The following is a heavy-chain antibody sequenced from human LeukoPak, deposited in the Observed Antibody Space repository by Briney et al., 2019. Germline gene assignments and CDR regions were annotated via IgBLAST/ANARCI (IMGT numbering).Heavy chain of an antibody. CDR1: GGSISSSSYY. J-gene: IGHJ3*02. D-gene: IGHD2/OR15-2a*01. CDR2: IYYSGST. Sequence: SETLSLTCTVSGGSISSSSYYWGWIRQPPGKGLEWIGSIYYSGSTYYNPSLKSRVTISVDTSKNQFSLKLSSVTAADTAVYYCARGGTTLYRRRAFDIWGQGTMVTVSS. CDR3: ARGGTTLYRRRAFDI. V-gene: IGHV4-39*07.